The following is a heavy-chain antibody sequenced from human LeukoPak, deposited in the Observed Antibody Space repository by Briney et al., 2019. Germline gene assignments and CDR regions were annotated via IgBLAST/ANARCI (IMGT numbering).Heavy chain of an antibody. CDR1: GYTFTGYY. CDR3: ARGPTYDFWSGYSTHTFYY. J-gene: IGHJ4*02. V-gene: IGHV1-2*02. CDR2: INPNSGGT. Sequence: ASVKVSCKASGYTFTGYYMHWVRQAPGQGLEWMGWINPNSGGTNYAQKLQGRVTMTTNTSTSTAYMELRSLRSDDTAVYYCARGPTYDFWSGYSTHTFYYWGQGTLVTVSS. D-gene: IGHD3-3*01.